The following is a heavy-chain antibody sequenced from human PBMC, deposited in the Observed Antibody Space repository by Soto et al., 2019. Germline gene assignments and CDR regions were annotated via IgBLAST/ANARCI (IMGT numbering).Heavy chain of an antibody. CDR1: GFTFSSYA. D-gene: IGHD6-19*01. Sequence: PGWSTGLSGAASGFTFSSYAVSWVRESPGKGLEWVSAISVSGGSTYYADSLKGRFTISRDNSKNTLYLQMNSLRAEDTTVYYCAKDGYGRGWYVPAELESDYWGQG. CDR3: AKDGYGRGWYVPAELESDY. V-gene: IGHV3-23*01. J-gene: IGHJ4*02. CDR2: ISVSGGST.